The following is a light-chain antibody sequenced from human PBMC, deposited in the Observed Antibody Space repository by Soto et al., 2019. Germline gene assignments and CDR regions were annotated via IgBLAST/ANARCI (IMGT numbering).Light chain of an antibody. CDR2: GTN. CDR3: QTYDNSLLGSNV. J-gene: IGLJ1*01. V-gene: IGLV1-44*01. CDR1: SSNIGSNN. Sequence: QSVLTQPSSASGTPGQRVTISCSGSSSNIGSNNVYWYQQLPRTAPKLLISGTNNRPSGVPDRFSASKSGTSASLAITGLQAEDEAHYYCQTYDNSLLGSNVFGTGTKLTVL.